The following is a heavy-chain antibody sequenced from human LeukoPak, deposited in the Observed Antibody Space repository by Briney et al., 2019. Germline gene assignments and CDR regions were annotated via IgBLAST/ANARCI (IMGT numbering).Heavy chain of an antibody. CDR3: ARPIYSSGWDQFQH. CDR1: GFTFSSYA. D-gene: IGHD6-19*01. V-gene: IGHV3-7*01. J-gene: IGHJ1*01. Sequence: GGSLRLSCAASGFTFSSYAMSWVRQAPGKGLEWVATIKQDGSETYYVDSVKGRFAISRDNAKNSLYLQMNSLRVEDTAVYYCARPIYSSGWDQFQHWGQGTLVTVSS. CDR2: IKQDGSET.